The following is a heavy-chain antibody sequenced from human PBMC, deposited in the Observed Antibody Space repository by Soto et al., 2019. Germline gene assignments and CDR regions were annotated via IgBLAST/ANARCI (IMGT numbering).Heavy chain of an antibody. D-gene: IGHD1-1*01. CDR2: ISYDGSNK. V-gene: IGHV3-30-3*01. Sequence: GGSLRLSCAASGFTFSSYAMHWVRQAPGKGLEWVAVISYDGSNKYYADSVKGRFTISRDNSKNTLYLQMNSLRAEDTAVYYCARTVQLERRIPPPPYYYYYYYGMDVWGQGTTVTVSS. CDR3: ARTVQLERRIPPPPYYYYYYYGMDV. J-gene: IGHJ6*02. CDR1: GFTFSSYA.